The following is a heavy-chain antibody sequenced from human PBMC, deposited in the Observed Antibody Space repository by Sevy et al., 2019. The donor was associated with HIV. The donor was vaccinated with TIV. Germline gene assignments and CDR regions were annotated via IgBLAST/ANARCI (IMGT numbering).Heavy chain of an antibody. CDR1: GGSFSTYS. CDR3: AREKGTVTILSAFDI. Sequence: SETLSLTCTVSGGSFSTYSWNWIRQSPGKGLEWIGYIYDSGHTNYNPSLKSRVTISVDTSKNQFSLKLNSVTAADTAVYYCAREKGTVTILSAFDIWGQGTRVTISS. CDR2: IYDSGHT. V-gene: IGHV4-59*01. D-gene: IGHD4-17*01. J-gene: IGHJ3*02.